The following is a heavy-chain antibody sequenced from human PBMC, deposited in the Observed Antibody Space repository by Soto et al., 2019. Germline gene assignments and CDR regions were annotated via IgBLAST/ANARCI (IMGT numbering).Heavy chain of an antibody. D-gene: IGHD3-10*01. CDR3: ATVDNYDGSAF. Sequence: QAQLVESGGGVVQPGTSMRLSCAASGLTFSNYGMHWVRQAPGKGLEWVAVIWYDGVTKFYADSVQGRFSISRDNSKNTLYIQMNSLRAEDTAVYFCATVDNYDGSAFWGQGTLVTVSP. J-gene: IGHJ4*02. V-gene: IGHV3-33*01. CDR1: GLTFSNYG. CDR2: IWYDGVTK.